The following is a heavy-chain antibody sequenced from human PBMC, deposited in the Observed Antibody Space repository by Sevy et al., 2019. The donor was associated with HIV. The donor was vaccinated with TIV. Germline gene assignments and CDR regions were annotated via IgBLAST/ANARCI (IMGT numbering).Heavy chain of an antibody. V-gene: IGHV3-30*02. CDR3: TKTSGFTSGYDLLYES. J-gene: IGHJ4*02. CDR1: GFILSNFA. Sequence: GGSLRLSCSTSGFILSNFAMHWVRQAPGKGPEWVTYIRSAGTHEHYAPSVKGRFSVSRDVYKNTVYLQMNYLWPEDTAVYYCTKTSGFTSGYDLLYESWGRGTLVTVSS. D-gene: IGHD5-12*01. CDR2: IRSAGTHE.